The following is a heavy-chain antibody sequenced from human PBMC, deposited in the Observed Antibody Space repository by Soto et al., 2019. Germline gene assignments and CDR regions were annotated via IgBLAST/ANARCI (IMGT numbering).Heavy chain of an antibody. CDR1: GYTFTTYG. CDR2: ISAYNGNT. V-gene: IGHV1-18*01. CDR3: ARDKGSKAWYYFFDF. D-gene: IGHD1-26*01. J-gene: IGHJ4*02. Sequence: GASVKVSCKASGYTFTTYGIAWVRQAPGQGLEWLGWISAYNGNTNYAQKFQGRVTMTAETSTNTAYMEVRSLRSDDTAVYYCARDKGSKAWYYFFDFWGQGTRVTVSS.